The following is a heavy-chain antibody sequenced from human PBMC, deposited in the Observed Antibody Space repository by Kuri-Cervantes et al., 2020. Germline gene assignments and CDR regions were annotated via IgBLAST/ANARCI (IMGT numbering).Heavy chain of an antibody. CDR3: AKDDRSGGSCYKH. CDR1: GFTFSSYA. CDR2: ISYDGSNK. D-gene: IGHD2-15*01. Sequence: GGSLRLSCAASGFTFSSYAMHWVRQAPGKGLEWVAVISYDGSNKYYADSVKGRFTISRDNSKNTLYLQMNSLRAEDTAVYYCAKDDRSGGSCYKHWGQGTLVTVSS. J-gene: IGHJ4*02. V-gene: IGHV3-30-3*01.